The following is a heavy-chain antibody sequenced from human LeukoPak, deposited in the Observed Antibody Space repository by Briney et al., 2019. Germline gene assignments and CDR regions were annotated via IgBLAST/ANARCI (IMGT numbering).Heavy chain of an antibody. CDR2: IKSKTDGGTT. Sequence: GGSLRLSCAASGFTFSNAWMSWVRQAPGKGLEWVGRIKSKTDGGTTDYAAPVKGRFTISRDDSKNTLYLQMNSLKTEDTAVYYCTTDGEEYSGSYLAYFDYWGRGTLVTVSS. V-gene: IGHV3-15*01. J-gene: IGHJ4*02. CDR3: TTDGEEYSGSYLAYFDY. D-gene: IGHD1-26*01. CDR1: GFTFSNAW.